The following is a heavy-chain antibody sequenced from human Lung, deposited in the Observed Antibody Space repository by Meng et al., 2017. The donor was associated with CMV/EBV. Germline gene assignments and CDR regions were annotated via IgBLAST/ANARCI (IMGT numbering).Heavy chain of an antibody. Sequence: SVKVSXKASGDTFRSHAISWVRQAPGQGLEWMGGIIPILGIATYAQKFQGRVAIAADKSTTTAYMELSRLRSEDTAVYFCARALYYYDSSGYYPYFAYWGQGTXVTVSS. CDR1: GDTFRSHA. V-gene: IGHV1-69*10. J-gene: IGHJ4*02. CDR2: IIPILGIA. D-gene: IGHD3-22*01. CDR3: ARALYYYDSSGYYPYFAY.